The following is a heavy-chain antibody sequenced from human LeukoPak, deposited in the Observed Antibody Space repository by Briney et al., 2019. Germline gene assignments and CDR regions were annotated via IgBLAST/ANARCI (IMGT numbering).Heavy chain of an antibody. CDR3: ARGGIPDY. D-gene: IGHD2-21*01. CDR2: VHYTGRP. CDR1: GDSINSSLYY. J-gene: IGHJ4*02. Sequence: KPSETLSLTCTVSGDSINSSLYYWGWLRQPPGKGLEWIGTVHYTGRPFYNPSLKSRVTISVDTSRNQFSLKLSSVTAADTAVYYCARGGIPDYWGQGILVTVSS. V-gene: IGHV4-39*07.